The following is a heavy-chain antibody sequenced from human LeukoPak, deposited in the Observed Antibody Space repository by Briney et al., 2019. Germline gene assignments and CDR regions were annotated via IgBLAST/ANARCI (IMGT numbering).Heavy chain of an antibody. CDR1: GFTFSSYA. J-gene: IGHJ4*02. V-gene: IGHV3-23*01. Sequence: GGSLRLSCAASGFTFSSYAMSWVRQAPGKGLEWVSAISGSGGSTYYADSVKGRFTISGDNSKNTLYLQMNSLRAEDTAVYYCAKDGGGSYSYFDYWGQGTLVTVSS. D-gene: IGHD1-26*01. CDR3: AKDGGGSYSYFDY. CDR2: ISGSGGST.